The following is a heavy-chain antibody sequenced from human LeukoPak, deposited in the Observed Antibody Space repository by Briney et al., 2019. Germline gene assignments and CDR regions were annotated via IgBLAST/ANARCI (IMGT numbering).Heavy chain of an antibody. CDR1: GYTFTGYY. CDR3: ARDEGIAAAGT. Sequence: ASVKVSCKASGYTFTGYYMHWVRQAPGQGLEWMGWINPNSGGTNYAQKFQGRVTMTRDTSISTAYMELRSLRSDDTAVYYCARDEGIAAAGTWGQGTLVTVSS. CDR2: INPNSGGT. V-gene: IGHV1-2*02. D-gene: IGHD6-13*01. J-gene: IGHJ4*02.